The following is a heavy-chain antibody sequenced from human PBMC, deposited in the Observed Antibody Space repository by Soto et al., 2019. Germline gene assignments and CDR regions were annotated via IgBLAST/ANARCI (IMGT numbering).Heavy chain of an antibody. V-gene: IGHV4-39*01. CDR2: IYYSGST. J-gene: IGHJ5*02. Sequence: QLHLRESGPGLVKPSETLSLTCTVSGGSITSSSYYWGWIRQPPGKGLEWIGSIYYSGSTYYNPSLKSPVTISVDTSKNQFSLKLSSVTAADTAVYYCATQEVGGSYVYTFDPWGQGTLVTVSS. D-gene: IGHD1-26*01. CDR1: GGSITSSSYY. CDR3: ATQEVGGSYVYTFDP.